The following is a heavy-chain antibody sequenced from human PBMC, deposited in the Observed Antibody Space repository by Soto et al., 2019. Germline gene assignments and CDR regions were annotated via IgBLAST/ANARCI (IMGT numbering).Heavy chain of an antibody. J-gene: IGHJ6*02. Sequence: QVLLVQSGAQVKNPVSSVKVSCKASGGTFISYVYNWVRQAPGQGLEWMGGIIPMFNITNFAQKIQGRITITADESTTTAYMELSSLRSEDTAVYYCARWPTVSRPTYGMDVWGQGTTVTVSS. D-gene: IGHD4-4*01. CDR2: IIPMFNIT. CDR3: ARWPTVSRPTYGMDV. V-gene: IGHV1-69*01. CDR1: GGTFISYV.